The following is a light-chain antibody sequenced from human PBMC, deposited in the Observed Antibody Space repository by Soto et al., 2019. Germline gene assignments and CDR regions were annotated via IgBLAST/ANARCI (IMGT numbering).Light chain of an antibody. CDR3: LQDYNYPWT. CDR2: SAS. CDR1: QGIRND. Sequence: AIQMTQSPSSLSASVGDRVTITCRASQGIRNDLGWYQQKPGKAPKLLIYSASSLQSGVPSRFSGSGSGTDFTLNISSLQPEDFATYYCLQDYNYPWTFGQGTKVEIK. V-gene: IGKV1-6*01. J-gene: IGKJ1*01.